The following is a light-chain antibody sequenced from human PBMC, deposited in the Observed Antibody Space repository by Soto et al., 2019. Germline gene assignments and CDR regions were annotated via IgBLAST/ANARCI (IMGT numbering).Light chain of an antibody. J-gene: IGKJ5*01. Sequence: ENVLTHSPATLSLSPGDRATLSCRASQSVRSDYFAWYQQKPGQAPRLLIYGASTRATGIPARFSGSGSGTEFTLTINSLQSEDFAVYYCQQYNNWPPQITFGQGTRLEIK. CDR3: QQYNNWPPQIT. V-gene: IGKV3-15*01. CDR2: GAS. CDR1: QSVRSD.